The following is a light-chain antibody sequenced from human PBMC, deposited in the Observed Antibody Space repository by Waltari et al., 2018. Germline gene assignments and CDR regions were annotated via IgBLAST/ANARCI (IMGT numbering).Light chain of an antibody. CDR3: QQYNSYEWT. CDR1: QSINSW. V-gene: IGKV1-5*03. Sequence: DIQMTQFPSTLSASVGDILTITCRASQSINSWLAWYQQKPGKAPKLLIYKASSLESGVPSRFSGSGSGTEFTLTISSLQPDDFATYYCQQYNSYEWTFGQGTKVAIK. CDR2: KAS. J-gene: IGKJ1*01.